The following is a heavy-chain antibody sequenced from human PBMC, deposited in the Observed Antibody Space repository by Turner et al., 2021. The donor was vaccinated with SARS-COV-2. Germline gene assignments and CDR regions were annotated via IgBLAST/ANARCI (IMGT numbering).Heavy chain of an antibody. V-gene: IGHV3-21*01. CDR3: ARSPTTPGFYYDSSGYYTPYYFDY. J-gene: IGHJ4*02. CDR2: ISSSRRYI. Sequence: EVQLVESGGGLVKPGGSLRLSCAASGFTFSSYSMNWFRQAPGKGLEWVSSISSSRRYIYYADSVKGRFTISRDNAKNSLYLQMNSLRAEDTAVYYCARSPTTPGFYYDSSGYYTPYYFDYWGQGTLVTVSS. D-gene: IGHD3-22*01. CDR1: GFTFSSYS.